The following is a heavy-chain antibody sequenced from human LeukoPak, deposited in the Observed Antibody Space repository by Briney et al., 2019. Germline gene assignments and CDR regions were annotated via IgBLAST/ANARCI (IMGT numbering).Heavy chain of an antibody. CDR1: GGSISSYY. CDR3: ARHSYGDYAGSYVMDV. V-gene: IGHV4-59*08. J-gene: IGHJ6*02. Sequence: SETLSLTCTVSGGSISSYYWSWIRQPPGKGLEWIGYIYYSGNTNYNPSLKSRVTISVDTSKNQFSLKLSSVTAADTAVYYCARHSYGDYAGSYVMDVWGQGTTVTVSS. CDR2: IYYSGNT. D-gene: IGHD4-17*01.